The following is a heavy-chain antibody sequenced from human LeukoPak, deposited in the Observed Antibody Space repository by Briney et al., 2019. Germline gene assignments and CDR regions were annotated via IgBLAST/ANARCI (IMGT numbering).Heavy chain of an antibody. CDR2: INAGNGNT. J-gene: IGHJ4*02. Sequence: ASVKVSCKASGYTFTSYAMHWVRQAPGQRLEWMGWINAGNGNTKYSQEFQGRVTMTRDTSISTAYMELSRLRSDDTAVYYCARIREWELPQGGFDYWGQGTLVTVSS. V-gene: IGHV1-3*01. D-gene: IGHD1-26*01. CDR1: GYTFTSYA. CDR3: ARIREWELPQGGFDY.